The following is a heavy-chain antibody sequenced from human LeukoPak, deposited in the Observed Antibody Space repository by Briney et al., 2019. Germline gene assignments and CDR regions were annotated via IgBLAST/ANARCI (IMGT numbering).Heavy chain of an antibody. J-gene: IGHJ4*02. D-gene: IGHD1-7*01. CDR1: GYSISSGYY. V-gene: IGHV4-38-2*02. CDR3: ARRGITGTTYFDY. Sequence: PSETLSLTCTVSGYSISSGYYWGWIRQSPGEGLEWIVIIYHSGITYYNPSLKSRVTISVDTSKNQFSLKLSSVTAADTAVYYCARRGITGTTYFDYWGQGTLVTASS. CDR2: IYHSGIT.